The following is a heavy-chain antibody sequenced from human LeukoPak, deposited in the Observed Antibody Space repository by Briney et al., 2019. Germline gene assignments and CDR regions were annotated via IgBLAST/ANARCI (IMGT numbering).Heavy chain of an antibody. CDR3: AKDYYDSSGYSPAGDY. J-gene: IGHJ4*02. CDR1: GFTFSSYA. D-gene: IGHD3-22*01. V-gene: IGHV3-23*01. Sequence: PGGSLRLSCAASGFTFSSYAMSWVRQAPGKGLEWVSAISGSGGSTYYADPVKGRFTISRDNSKNTLYLQMNSLRAEDTAVYYCAKDYYDSSGYSPAGDYWGQGTLVTVSS. CDR2: ISGSGGST.